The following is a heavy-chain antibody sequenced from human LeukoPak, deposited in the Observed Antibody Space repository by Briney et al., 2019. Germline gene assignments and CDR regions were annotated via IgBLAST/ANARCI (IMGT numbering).Heavy chain of an antibody. CDR2: ITSGGDYI. CDR1: GFTFNTFN. CDR3: ARGHYDVLAASYKWTPDY. J-gene: IGHJ4*02. D-gene: IGHD3-9*01. Sequence: GGSLRLSCAASGFTFNTFNMNWVRQAPGEGLEWVSSITSGGDYIYYADSVKGRFTTSRDNAKNSLSLQLNSLRVEDTAVYYCARGHYDVLAASYKWTPDYWGQGTLVTVSS. V-gene: IGHV3-21*01.